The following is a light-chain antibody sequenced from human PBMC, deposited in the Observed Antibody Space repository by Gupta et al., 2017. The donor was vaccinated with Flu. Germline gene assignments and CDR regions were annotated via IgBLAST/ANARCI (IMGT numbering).Light chain of an antibody. V-gene: IGKV3-11*01. Sequence: EIVLTQSPAALSLPAGERATLSCRASQSVRDYLAWYHQSPGQSPRLLIYDASNRATDVPARVNGSGSETDFTLTISGLEPEDSGIYYCQQRNNWPLTFGGGTKVELK. CDR3: QQRNNWPLT. J-gene: IGKJ4*01. CDR2: DAS. CDR1: QSVRDY.